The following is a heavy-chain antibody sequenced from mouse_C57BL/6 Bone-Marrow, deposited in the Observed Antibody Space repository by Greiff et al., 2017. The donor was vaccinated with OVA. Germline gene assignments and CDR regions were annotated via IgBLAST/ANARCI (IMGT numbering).Heavy chain of an antibody. J-gene: IGHJ4*01. CDR1: GYSITSDY. CDR2: ISYSGST. V-gene: IGHV3-8*01. D-gene: IGHD2-4*01. Sequence: EVMLVESGPGLAKPSQTLSLTCSVTGYSITSDYWTWIRKFPGNKLEYMGYISYSGSTYYNPSLKSRLSITRDTSNNQYYLQLNSVTTEDTATYYCSREGLRRGYAMDYWGQGTSVTVSS. CDR3: SREGLRRGYAMDY.